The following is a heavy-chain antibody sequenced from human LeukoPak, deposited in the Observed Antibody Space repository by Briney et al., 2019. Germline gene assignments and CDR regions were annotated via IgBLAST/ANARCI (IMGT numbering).Heavy chain of an antibody. V-gene: IGHV3-23*01. CDR2: LSGTSDST. Sequence: GGSLRLSCAASGFTFSSYAMSWVRQAPGKGLEWVSTLSGTSDSTYYADSVKGRFTISRDNSKDTLSLQMNSLRAEDTAVYYCAKVGYCSGGSCYFWIDYWGQGTLVTVSS. CDR3: AKVGYCSGGSCYFWIDY. CDR1: GFTFSSYA. D-gene: IGHD2-15*01. J-gene: IGHJ4*02.